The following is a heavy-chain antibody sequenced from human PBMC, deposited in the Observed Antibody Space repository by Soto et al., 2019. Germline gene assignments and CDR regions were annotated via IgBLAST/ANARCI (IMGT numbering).Heavy chain of an antibody. CDR1: GFTFSSYA. J-gene: IGHJ4*02. Sequence: GGSLRLSCAASGFTFSSYAMHWVRQAPGKGLEWVAVISYDGSNKYYADSVKGRFAISRDNSKNTLYLQMNSLRAEDTAVYYCARAIRLHYDSSGYYYGPFDYWGQGTLVTVSS. V-gene: IGHV3-30*09. D-gene: IGHD3-22*01. CDR3: ARAIRLHYDSSGYYYGPFDY. CDR2: ISYDGSNK.